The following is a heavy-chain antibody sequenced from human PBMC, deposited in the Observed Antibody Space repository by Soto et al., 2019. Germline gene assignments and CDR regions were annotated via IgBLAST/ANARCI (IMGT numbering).Heavy chain of an antibody. D-gene: IGHD2-8*01. CDR3: ARLGGYCTTSCYGYYAMDV. CDR1: GGSFRGYY. J-gene: IGHJ6*02. Sequence: PSETLSLTCAVYGGSFRGYYWTWIRQPPGPGLEWIGEINHSGSTNYNPSLKSRVTMSVDTSKNQFSLKVSSVTAADTALYYCARLGGYCTTSCYGYYAMDVWGQGTTVT. CDR2: INHSGST. V-gene: IGHV4-34*01.